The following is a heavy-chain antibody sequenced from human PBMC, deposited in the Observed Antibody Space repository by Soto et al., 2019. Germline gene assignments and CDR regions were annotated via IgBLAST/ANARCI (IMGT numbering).Heavy chain of an antibody. D-gene: IGHD5-18*01. CDR3: ASGYSYGSYFDY. CDR2: ISSSGSTI. Sequence: ESGGGLVQPGGSLRLSCAASGFTFSSYEMNWVRQAPGKGLEWVSYISSSGSTIYYADSVKGRFTISRDNAKNSLYLQMNSLRDEDTAVYYCASGYSYGSYFDYWGQGTLVTVSS. V-gene: IGHV3-48*03. J-gene: IGHJ4*02. CDR1: GFTFSSYE.